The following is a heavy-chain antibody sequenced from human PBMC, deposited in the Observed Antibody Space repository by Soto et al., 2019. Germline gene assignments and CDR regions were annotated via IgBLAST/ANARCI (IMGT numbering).Heavy chain of an antibody. D-gene: IGHD1-26*01. CDR3: ARTVGRKQTNNWFDP. CDR1: GGSISSGGYY. J-gene: IGHJ5*02. V-gene: IGHV4-31*03. CDR2: IYYSGST. Sequence: SETLSLTCTVSGGSISSGGYYWSWIRQHPGKGLEWIGYIYYSGSTYYNPSLKSRVTISVDTSKNQFSLKLSSVTAADTAVYYCARTVGRKQTNNWFDPWGQGTLVTVSS.